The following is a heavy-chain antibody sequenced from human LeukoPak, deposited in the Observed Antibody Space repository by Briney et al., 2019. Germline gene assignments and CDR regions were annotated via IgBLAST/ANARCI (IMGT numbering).Heavy chain of an antibody. Sequence: PGGSLRLSCAASGFTFSIYAMSWVRQAPGKGLEWVSSITAGGGSTYYVDSVKGRFTISRDNSKNTLYLEMNSLRAEDTAVYYCAKALNYYDSSGPYGMDVWGQGTTVTVSS. CDR3: AKALNYYDSSGPYGMDV. J-gene: IGHJ6*02. V-gene: IGHV3-23*01. CDR1: GFTFSIYA. D-gene: IGHD3-22*01. CDR2: ITAGGGST.